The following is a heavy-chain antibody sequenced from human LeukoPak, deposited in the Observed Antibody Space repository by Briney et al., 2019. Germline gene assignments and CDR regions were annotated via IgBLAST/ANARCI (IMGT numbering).Heavy chain of an antibody. J-gene: IGHJ4*02. CDR1: GFTFSSYW. D-gene: IGHD6-13*01. CDR3: ARDFFGYSSSWYDDY. Sequence: GGSLRLSCAASGFTFSSYWMHWVRQAPGKGLVWVSRINTDGSSTSYADSVKGRFTISRDNAENTLYLQMNSLRAEDTAVYYCARDFFGYSSSWYDDYWGQGTLVTVSS. V-gene: IGHV3-74*01. CDR2: INTDGSST.